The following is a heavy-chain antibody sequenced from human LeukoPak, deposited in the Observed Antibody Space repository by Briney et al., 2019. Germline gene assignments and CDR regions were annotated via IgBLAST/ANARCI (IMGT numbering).Heavy chain of an antibody. J-gene: IGHJ4*02. D-gene: IGHD2-8*01. CDR3: AGDLVQATNGFAS. Sequence: GASVKVSCKASGGTLNNYAINWVRQAPGQGLEWMGGTIPIFATTNYAQKFQGRVTITTDESTSTSFMELSSLRSEDTALYYCAGDLVQATNGFASWGQGTLVTVSS. CDR1: GGTLNNYA. CDR2: TIPIFATT. V-gene: IGHV1-69*05.